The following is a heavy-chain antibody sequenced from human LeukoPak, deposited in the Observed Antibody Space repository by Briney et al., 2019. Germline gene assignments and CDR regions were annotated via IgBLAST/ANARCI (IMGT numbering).Heavy chain of an antibody. J-gene: IGHJ4*02. D-gene: IGHD3-10*01. CDR1: GGSISSSNYY. Sequence: PSETLSLTCAVSGGSISSSNYYWGWIRQPPGKGLEWIGSISYSGTTYYNPSLKSRVTISVDTSKNQFSLKLTSGTAADTAVYYRATVDRGWFAVGEYWGQGTLVTVSS. V-gene: IGHV4-39*01. CDR3: ATVDRGWFAVGEY. CDR2: ISYSGTT.